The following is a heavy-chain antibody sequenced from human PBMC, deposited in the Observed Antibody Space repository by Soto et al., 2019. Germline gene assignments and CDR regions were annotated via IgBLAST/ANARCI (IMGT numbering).Heavy chain of an antibody. CDR3: AARHFRSGPRTDTRLDY. Sequence: SESLSLTCAVSGDSIDSGHSGSWGRQPPGKGREGVGQISHSRNTKYKPSLTSRATISVDKSKNHFSLKVTSVTAADTAVYYCAARHFRSGPRTDTRLDYWGQGTLVTVSS. D-gene: IGHD3-3*02. V-gene: IGHV4-4*02. CDR1: GDSIDSGHS. CDR2: ISHSRNT. J-gene: IGHJ4*02.